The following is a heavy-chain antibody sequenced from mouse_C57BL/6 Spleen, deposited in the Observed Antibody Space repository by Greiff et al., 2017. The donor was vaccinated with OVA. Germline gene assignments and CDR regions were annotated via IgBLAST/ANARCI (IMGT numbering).Heavy chain of an antibody. D-gene: IGHD4-1*01. J-gene: IGHJ2*01. CDR1: GYTFTDHT. Sequence: QVQLQQSDAELVKPGASVKISCKVSGYTFTDHTIHWMKQRPEQGLEWIGYIYPRDGSTKYNEKFKGKATLTADKSSSTAYMQLNSLTSEDSAVYFCARTLYAPSWGPYYFDYWGQGTTLTVSS. V-gene: IGHV1-78*01. CDR3: ARTLYAPSWGPYYFDY. CDR2: IYPRDGST.